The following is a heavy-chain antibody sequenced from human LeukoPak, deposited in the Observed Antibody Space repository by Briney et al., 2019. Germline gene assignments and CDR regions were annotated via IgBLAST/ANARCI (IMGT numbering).Heavy chain of an antibody. V-gene: IGHV4-39*01. Sequence: SETLSLTCTVSGGSISGGKDFWGWIRQPPGKGLEWIGSIFYSGSTYYNPSLKSRVTISVDTSRNEFSLKVMSATVADTAVYYCARRGITYSSSFFEFWGQGALVAVSS. D-gene: IGHD6-13*01. CDR3: ARRGITYSSSFFEF. J-gene: IGHJ4*02. CDR2: IFYSGST. CDR1: GGSISGGKDF.